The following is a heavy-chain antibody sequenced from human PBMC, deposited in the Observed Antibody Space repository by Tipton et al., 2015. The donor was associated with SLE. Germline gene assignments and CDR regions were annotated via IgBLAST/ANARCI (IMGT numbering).Heavy chain of an antibody. CDR2: INHSGST. Sequence: TLSLTCAVYGGSFSGYYWSWIRQPPGKGLEWIGEINHSGSTNYNPSLKSRVTTSVDTSKNQFSLKLSSVTAADTAVYYCARAPIPNDSSGSGWFDPWGQGTLVTVSS. V-gene: IGHV4-34*01. J-gene: IGHJ5*02. CDR3: ARAPIPNDSSGSGWFDP. CDR1: GGSFSGYY. D-gene: IGHD3-22*01.